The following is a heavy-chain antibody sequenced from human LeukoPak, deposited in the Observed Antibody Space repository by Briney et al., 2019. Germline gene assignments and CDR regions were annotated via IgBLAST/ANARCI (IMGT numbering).Heavy chain of an antibody. D-gene: IGHD6-13*01. CDR1: GYTFTDYY. V-gene: IGHV1-2*04. Sequence: GASVKVSCKASGYTFTDYYIHWVRQAPGQGLEWMGWINPNSGGTTYAQKFQGWVTMTRDTSISTAYMELSRLRSDDTAVYYCARLPLAAAGTGWYFDLWGRGTLVTVSS. CDR3: ARLPLAAAGTGWYFDL. CDR2: INPNSGGT. J-gene: IGHJ2*01.